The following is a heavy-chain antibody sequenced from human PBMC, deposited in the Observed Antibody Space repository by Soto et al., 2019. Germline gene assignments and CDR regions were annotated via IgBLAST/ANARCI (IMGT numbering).Heavy chain of an antibody. Sequence: EVQLLECGGGLVQPGGSLRLSCAASGFTFSSYAMSWVRQAPGKGLEWVSAISGSGGSTYYADSVKGRFTISRDNSKNTLYLQMNSLRAEDTAVYYCAKGRSPSTSCLDYWGQGTLVTVSS. J-gene: IGHJ4*02. V-gene: IGHV3-23*01. D-gene: IGHD2-2*01. CDR1: GFTFSSYA. CDR3: AKGRSPSTSCLDY. CDR2: ISGSGGST.